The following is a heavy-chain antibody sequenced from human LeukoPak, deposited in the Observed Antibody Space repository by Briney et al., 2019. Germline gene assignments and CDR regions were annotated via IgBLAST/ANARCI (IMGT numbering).Heavy chain of an antibody. Sequence: GASVKVSCKASGYTFTSNYIHWVRQAPGQGLEWMGMIYPRDGSTSYAQKFQGRVTVTRDTSTSTVHMELSGLRSEDTAVYYCARDAALTGPLDYWGQGTLVTVSS. CDR1: GYTFTSNY. CDR3: ARDAALTGPLDY. J-gene: IGHJ4*02. V-gene: IGHV1-46*01. CDR2: IYPRDGST. D-gene: IGHD1-20*01.